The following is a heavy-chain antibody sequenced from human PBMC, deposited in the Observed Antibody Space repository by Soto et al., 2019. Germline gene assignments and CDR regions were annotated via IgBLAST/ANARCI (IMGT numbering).Heavy chain of an antibody. CDR1: GYTFTSYG. V-gene: IGHV1-18*01. Sequence: GVSVKLSCKASGYTFTSYGISSVRQAPGQGLEWMGWISAYNGNTNYAQKLQGRVTMTTDTSTSTAYMELRSLRSDDTAVYYCAREYSSGGWYYYMDVWGKGTTVTVSS. CDR3: AREYSSGGWYYYMDV. J-gene: IGHJ6*03. D-gene: IGHD6-19*01. CDR2: ISAYNGNT.